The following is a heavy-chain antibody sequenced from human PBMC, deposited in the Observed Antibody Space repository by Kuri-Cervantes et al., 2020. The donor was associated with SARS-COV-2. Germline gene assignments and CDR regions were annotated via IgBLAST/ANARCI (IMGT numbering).Heavy chain of an antibody. CDR1: GFTFSSYW. CDR3: AKLGGGDYDFWSGYSDYYYGMDV. CDR2: ISGSGGST. D-gene: IGHD3-3*01. V-gene: IGHV3-23*01. Sequence: GGSLRLSCAASGFTFSSYWMSWVRQAPGKGLEWVSAISGSGGSTYYADSVKGRFTISRDNSKNTLYLQMNSLRAEDTAVYYCAKLGGGDYDFWSGYSDYYYGMDVWGQGTTVTVSS. J-gene: IGHJ6*02.